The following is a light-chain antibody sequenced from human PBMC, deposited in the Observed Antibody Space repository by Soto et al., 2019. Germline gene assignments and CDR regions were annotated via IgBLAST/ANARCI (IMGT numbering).Light chain of an antibody. Sequence: DLQMTQSPSSLSASVGDRVTITCRASQGIGNDLGWYQQKPGKAPKRLIFSASTLDSGVPSRFSGGGFGTEFTLTISSLQPEDFATYYCLHHYNYPLTLGGGTEVEIK. V-gene: IGKV1-17*01. CDR2: SAS. J-gene: IGKJ4*01. CDR1: QGIGND. CDR3: LHHYNYPLT.